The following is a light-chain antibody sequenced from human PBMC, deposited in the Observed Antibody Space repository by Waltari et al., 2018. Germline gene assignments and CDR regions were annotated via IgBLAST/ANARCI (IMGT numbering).Light chain of an antibody. CDR1: QSISTY. J-gene: IGKJ2*01. CDR3: QKSYNSPYT. Sequence: DIQMTQSPSSLSASVGDRVTITCRASQSISTYLNWYQQRPGKAPKLLIYAASSLQSGVPSRFSGTGYETDFTLTISSLQPEDFATYYCQKSYNSPYTFGQGTKLEIK. CDR2: AAS. V-gene: IGKV1-39*01.